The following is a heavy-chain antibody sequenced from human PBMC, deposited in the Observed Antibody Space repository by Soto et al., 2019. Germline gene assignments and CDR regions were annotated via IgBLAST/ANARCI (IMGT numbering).Heavy chain of an antibody. CDR3: ATSNWFDP. J-gene: IGHJ5*02. Sequence: QLKLQETGPGLVKPSETLSLTCTVSGGSISSRGYYWGWIRQPPGKGLEWIGTIYYSGSTYYNPSLKSRVTISVDKSKNQFSLKLSSVTAADTAVYYCATSNWFDPWAQGTLVTVSS. CDR1: GGSISSRGYY. CDR2: IYYSGST. V-gene: IGHV4-39*01.